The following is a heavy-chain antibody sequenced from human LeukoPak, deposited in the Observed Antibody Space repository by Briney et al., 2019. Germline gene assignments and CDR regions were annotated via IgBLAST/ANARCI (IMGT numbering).Heavy chain of an antibody. CDR3: AKQSTYFGSGSYNTPSFFFDY. Sequence: GGSLRLSCAASGFTFSNYAMSWVRRTPGKGLEWVSSISGTAYGIYYADSVRGRFSISRDNANSTLYLQMTSLRAEDTAVYYCAKQSTYFGSGSYNTPSFFFDYWGQGALVTVSS. D-gene: IGHD3-10*01. CDR2: ISGTAYGI. J-gene: IGHJ4*02. V-gene: IGHV3-23*01. CDR1: GFTFSNYA.